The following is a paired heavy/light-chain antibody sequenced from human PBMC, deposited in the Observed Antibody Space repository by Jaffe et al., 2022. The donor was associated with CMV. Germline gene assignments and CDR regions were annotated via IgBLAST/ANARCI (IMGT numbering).Light chain of an antibody. Sequence: QLVLTQSPSASASLGASVKLTCTLSSGHSSYAIAWHQQQPEKGPRYLMKLNSDGSHSRGDGIPDRFSGSSSGAERYLTISSLQSEDEADYYCQTWGTGIQVFGGGTKLTVL. J-gene: IGLJ3*02. CDR3: QTWGTGIQV. V-gene: IGLV4-69*01. CDR1: SGHSSYA. CDR2: LNSDGSH.
Heavy chain of an antibody. Sequence: EVQLVESGGGLVKPGGSLRLSCAASGFTFSSYSMNWVRQAPGKGLEWVSSISSSSSYIYYADSVKGRFTISRDNAKNSLYLQMNSLRAEDTAVYYCARDYCSSTSCYEGRRYYFDYWGQGTLVTVSS. CDR3: ARDYCSSTSCYEGRRYYFDY. CDR1: GFTFSSYS. V-gene: IGHV3-21*01. D-gene: IGHD2-2*01. J-gene: IGHJ4*02. CDR2: ISSSSSYI.